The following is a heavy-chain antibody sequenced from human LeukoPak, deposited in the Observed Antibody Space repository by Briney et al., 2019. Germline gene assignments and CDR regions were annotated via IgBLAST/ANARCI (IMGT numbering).Heavy chain of an antibody. Sequence: GASVKVSCKASGYSFTDYHIHWVQQAPGKGLEWMGRVDPDNGETIYADRVQGRVTITADTSTDTAYMQLSSLRSEDTAVYYCATGCTLFGVVIPHDYWGQGTLVTVSS. D-gene: IGHD3-3*01. CDR3: ATGCTLFGVVIPHDY. CDR1: GYSFTDYH. J-gene: IGHJ4*02. V-gene: IGHV1-69-2*01. CDR2: VDPDNGET.